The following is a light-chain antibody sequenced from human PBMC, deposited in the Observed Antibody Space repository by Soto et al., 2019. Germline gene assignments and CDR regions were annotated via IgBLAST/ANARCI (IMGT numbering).Light chain of an antibody. CDR2: GAS. Sequence: EKVMRQSPATLSVSPGEGATLSCRASQSVSSKLAWYQQKPGQAPRLLIYGASTRATGIPARFSGSGSGTEFTLTISSLEPEDFAVYYCQQRSNWPLTFGGGTRLEIK. CDR3: QQRSNWPLT. J-gene: IGKJ5*01. V-gene: IGKV3-15*01. CDR1: QSVSSK.